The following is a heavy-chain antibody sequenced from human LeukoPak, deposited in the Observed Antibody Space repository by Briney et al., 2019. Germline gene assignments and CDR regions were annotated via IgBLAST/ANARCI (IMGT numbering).Heavy chain of an antibody. CDR2: IKSDAGT. D-gene: IGHD3-10*01. J-gene: IGHJ4*02. V-gene: IGHV3-66*04. CDR1: GFTANTNN. CDR3: ARRRGGFGEGDFDY. Sequence: GGSLRLSCAASGFTANTNNMYWVRQAPGKGLEWVSSIKSDAGTDYADSVRGRFTTSRDDPKNTLYLQMNSLRVDDTAVYYCARRRGGFGEGDFDYWGQGTLVTVSS.